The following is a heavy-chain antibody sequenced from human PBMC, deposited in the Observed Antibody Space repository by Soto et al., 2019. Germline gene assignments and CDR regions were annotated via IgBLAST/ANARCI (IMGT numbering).Heavy chain of an antibody. CDR3: ARDKDREQLGGNYYYALDV. Sequence: QVQLXXXGAEVLKPGSSVKVSCKASGDTFDTFAISWVRQAPGQGLEWMGGIIPIFRTPDYAQKFQGRVTXTXDXXTSTAYMELTSLRSEDTAVYYCARDKDREQLGGNYYYALDVWGQGTTVTVSS. V-gene: IGHV1-69*05. J-gene: IGHJ6*02. CDR2: IIPIFRTP. CDR1: GDTFDTFA. D-gene: IGHD1-1*01.